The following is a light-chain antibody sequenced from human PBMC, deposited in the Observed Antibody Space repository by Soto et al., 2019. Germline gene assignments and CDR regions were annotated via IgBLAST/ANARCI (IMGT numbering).Light chain of an antibody. CDR3: QQSYRAVT. J-gene: IGKJ5*01. CDR2: AAS. Sequence: DLQMTQSPSSLSASVGYKATMTCPASQSISSHLNWYQQKPGKAPRLLIYAASHLQTGVPSRFRGTGSATHFTLTISSLQPEDFATYYCQQSYRAVTFGQGTRLEIK. CDR1: QSISSH. V-gene: IGKV1-39*01.